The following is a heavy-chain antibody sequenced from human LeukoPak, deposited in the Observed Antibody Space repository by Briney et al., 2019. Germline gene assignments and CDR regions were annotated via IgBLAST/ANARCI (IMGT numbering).Heavy chain of an antibody. D-gene: IGHD3-10*01. V-gene: IGHV4-39*07. CDR1: GGSISSSSYY. J-gene: IGHJ4*02. CDR2: IYYSGST. CDR3: ARDPLDGSGIDY. Sequence: SETLSLTCTVSGGSISSSSYYWGWIRQPPGKGLEWIGSIYYSGSTYYNPSLKSRVTISVDTSKNQFSLKLSSVTAADTAVYYCARDPLDGSGIDYWGQGTLVTVSS.